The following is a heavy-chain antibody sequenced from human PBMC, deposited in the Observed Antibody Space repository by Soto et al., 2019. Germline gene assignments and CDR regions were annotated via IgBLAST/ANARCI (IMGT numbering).Heavy chain of an antibody. CDR1: GYTFTSYA. J-gene: IGHJ6*02. D-gene: IGHD5-18*01. CDR2: INAGNGNT. V-gene: IGHV1-3*01. CDR3: AREGAWIQLWLRYYYYGMDV. Sequence: ASVKVSCKASGYTFTSYAMHWVRQAPGQRLEWMGWINAGNGNTKYSQKFQGRVTITRDTSASTAYMELSSLRSEDTAVYYCAREGAWIQLWLRYYYYGMDVWGQGTTVTVSS.